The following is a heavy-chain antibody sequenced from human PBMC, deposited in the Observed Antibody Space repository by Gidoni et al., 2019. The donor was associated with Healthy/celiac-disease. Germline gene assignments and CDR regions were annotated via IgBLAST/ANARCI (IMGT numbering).Heavy chain of an antibody. CDR2: TYYRSKWYN. Sequence: QVQLQQSGPGLVKPSQTLSLTCAISGDRVSTNSPAWNWIRQSPSRGLEWLGRTYYRSKWYNDYAVSVKSRITINPDTSKNQFSLQLNSVTPEDTAVYYCARERCSEIQLCRKLDYWGQGTLVTVSS. V-gene: IGHV6-1*01. J-gene: IGHJ4*02. D-gene: IGHD5-18*01. CDR3: ARERCSEIQLCRKLDY. CDR1: GDRVSTNSPA.